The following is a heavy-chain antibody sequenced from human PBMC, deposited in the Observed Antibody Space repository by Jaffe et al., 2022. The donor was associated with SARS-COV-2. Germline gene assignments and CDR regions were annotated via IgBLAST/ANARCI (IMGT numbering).Heavy chain of an antibody. J-gene: IGHJ6*02. Sequence: QVQLQESGPGLVKPSETLSLTCTVSGGSISSYYWSWIRQPPGKGLEWIGYIYYSGSTNYNPSLKSRVTISVDTSKNQFSLKLSSVTAADTAVYYCAREWGFVDRNSGYYYYGMDVWGQGTTVTVSS. D-gene: IGHD2-21*01. CDR2: IYYSGST. CDR3: AREWGFVDRNSGYYYYGMDV. CDR1: GGSISSYY. V-gene: IGHV4-59*01.